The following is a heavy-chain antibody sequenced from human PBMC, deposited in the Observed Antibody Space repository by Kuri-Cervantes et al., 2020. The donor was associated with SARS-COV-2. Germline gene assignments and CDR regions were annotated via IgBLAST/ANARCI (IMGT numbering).Heavy chain of an antibody. Sequence: GESLKISCAASGFTLSSYGMQWVRQAPGKGLEWVAVISYDGSNKYYADSVKGRFTISRDNSKNTLYLQMNSLRAEDTAVYYCAKDQDYYDSSGQFVYWGQGTLVTVSS. CDR2: ISYDGSNK. CDR1: GFTLSSYG. D-gene: IGHD3-22*01. J-gene: IGHJ4*02. CDR3: AKDQDYYDSSGQFVY. V-gene: IGHV3-30*18.